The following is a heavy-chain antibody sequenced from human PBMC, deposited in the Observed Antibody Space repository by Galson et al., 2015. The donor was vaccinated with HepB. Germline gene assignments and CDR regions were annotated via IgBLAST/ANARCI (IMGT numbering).Heavy chain of an antibody. D-gene: IGHD2-2*01. CDR3: AKGTERRLTTMTSHNYFDH. CDR2: ITAGGRT. V-gene: IGHV3-53*01. Sequence: SLRLSCAASGFTVSGTYMTWVRQAPGKGLQWVSTITAGGRTAYAESVTGRFTVSRDNSNNRVYLQMNSLRVADTAVYYCAKGTERRLTTMTSHNYFDHWGRGALVTVSS. J-gene: IGHJ4*02. CDR1: GFTVSGTY.